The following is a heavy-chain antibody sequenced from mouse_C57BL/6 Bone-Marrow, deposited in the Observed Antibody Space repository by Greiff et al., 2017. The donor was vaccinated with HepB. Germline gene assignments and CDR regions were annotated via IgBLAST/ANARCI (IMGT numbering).Heavy chain of an antibody. J-gene: IGHJ4*01. CDR3: ARPRRGAMDY. CDR1: GFTFSDYG. Sequence: EVKLVESGGGLVKPGGSLKLSCAASGFTFSDYGMHWVRQAPEKGLEWVAYISSGSSTIYYADTVKGRFTISRDNAKNTLFLQMTSLRSEDTARYYCARPRRGAMDYWGQGTSVTVSS. V-gene: IGHV5-17*01. CDR2: ISSGSSTI.